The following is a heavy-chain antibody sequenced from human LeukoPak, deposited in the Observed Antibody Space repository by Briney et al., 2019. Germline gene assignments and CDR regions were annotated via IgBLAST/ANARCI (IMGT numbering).Heavy chain of an antibody. CDR2: ISSNGGST. V-gene: IGHV3-64D*06. CDR1: GFTFSSYA. CDR3: VRGGSGSYYNGYFDY. J-gene: IGHJ4*02. D-gene: IGHD3-10*01. Sequence: PGGSLRLSCSASGFTFSSYAMRWVRQAPGKGLEYVPAISSNGGSTYYADSVKGRFTISRDNSKNTLYLQMSSLRAEDTAVYYCVRGGSGSYYNGYFDYWGQGTLVTVSS.